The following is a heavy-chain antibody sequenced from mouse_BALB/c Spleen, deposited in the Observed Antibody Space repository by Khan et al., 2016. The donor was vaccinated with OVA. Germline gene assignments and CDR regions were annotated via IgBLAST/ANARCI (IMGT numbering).Heavy chain of an antibody. CDR3: ARTARIKY. CDR1: GYSITSGYG. CDR2: ISYSGST. J-gene: IGHJ2*01. V-gene: IGHV3-2*02. D-gene: IGHD1-2*01. Sequence: EVELQESGPGLVKPSQSLSLTCTVTGYSITSGYGWNWIRQFPGNKLEWMGYISYSGSTNYNPSLKSRISITRDTSKNQFFLQLNSVTTEDTATXYCARTARIKYWGQGTTLTVSS.